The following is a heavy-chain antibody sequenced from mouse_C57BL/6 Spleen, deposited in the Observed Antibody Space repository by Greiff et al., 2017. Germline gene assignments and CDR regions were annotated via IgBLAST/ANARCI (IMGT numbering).Heavy chain of an antibody. V-gene: IGHV5-4*01. CDR1: GFTFSSYA. J-gene: IGHJ1*03. Sequence: EVQLVESGGGLVKPGGSLKLSCAASGFTFSSYAMSWVRQTPEKRLEWVATISDGGSYTYYPDNVKGRFTISRDNAKNNLYLQMSHLKSEDTAMYYCARDEGYYGSSSWYFDVWGTGTTVTVSS. CDR2: ISDGGSYT. CDR3: ARDEGYYGSSSWYFDV. D-gene: IGHD1-1*01.